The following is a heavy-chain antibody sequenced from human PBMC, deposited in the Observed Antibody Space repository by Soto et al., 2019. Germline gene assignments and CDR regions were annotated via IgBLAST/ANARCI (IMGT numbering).Heavy chain of an antibody. CDR1: GASVISTNW. J-gene: IGHJ4*02. CDR3: ARDMFYYDSNYYYFRGPFDY. Sequence: QVHLQESGPGLVKPSGTLSLTCAVSGASVISTNWWSWVRQPPGKGLGWIGEIFHRGSTNYNPSLKSRVTIALDKSKNQFSLNLTSVTAADTAIYYCARDMFYYDSNYYYFRGPFDYWGQGTLVTVSS. V-gene: IGHV4-4*02. CDR2: IFHRGST. D-gene: IGHD3-22*01.